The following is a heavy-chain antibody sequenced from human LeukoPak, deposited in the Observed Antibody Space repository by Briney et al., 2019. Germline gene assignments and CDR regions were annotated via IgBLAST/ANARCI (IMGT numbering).Heavy chain of an antibody. Sequence: SGPTLVNPTQTLTLTCTFSGFSLRTSGVGVGWIRQPPGKALEWLALIYWDDDKRYSPSLKSRLTITKDTSKNQVVLTMTNMDPVDTATYYCAHRSYYYDSSGYYSVGYFDYWGQGTLVTVSS. J-gene: IGHJ4*02. CDR3: AHRSYYYDSSGYYSVGYFDY. CDR2: IYWDDDK. V-gene: IGHV2-5*02. D-gene: IGHD3-22*01. CDR1: GFSLRTSGVG.